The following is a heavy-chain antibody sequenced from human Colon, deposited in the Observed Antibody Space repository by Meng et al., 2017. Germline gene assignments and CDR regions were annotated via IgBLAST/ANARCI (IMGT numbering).Heavy chain of an antibody. CDR3: ARVNGDFDEAWFDP. CDR1: GGSGSSGDYY. CDR2: VYYTGNT. J-gene: IGHJ5*02. Sequence: VRLQKSGPGLVGPSETLPLTCTVSGGSGSSGDYYWGWFRQPPGKGLEWLGYVYYTGNTNYNSSLKNRVTISLDTSNNQFSLKLTSMTAADAAIYYCARVNGDFDEAWFDPWGQGTLVTVSS. D-gene: IGHD2-21*02. V-gene: IGHV4-61*08.